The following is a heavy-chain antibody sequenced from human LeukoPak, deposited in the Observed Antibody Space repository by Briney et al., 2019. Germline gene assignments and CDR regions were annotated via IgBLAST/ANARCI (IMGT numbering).Heavy chain of an antibody. D-gene: IGHD2-2*01. Sequence: ASVKVSCKASGYTFTSYYMHWVRQAPGQGLEWMGIINPSGGSTSYAQKFQGRVTMTRDTSTSTVYMELSSLRSEDTAVYYCARDLCTSCFPTGWFDPWGQGTLVTVSS. CDR2: INPSGGST. CDR1: GYTFTSYY. CDR3: ARDLCTSCFPTGWFDP. J-gene: IGHJ5*02. V-gene: IGHV1-46*03.